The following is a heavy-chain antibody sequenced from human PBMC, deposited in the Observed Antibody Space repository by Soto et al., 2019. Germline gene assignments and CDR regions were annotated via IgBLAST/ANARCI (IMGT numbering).Heavy chain of an antibody. D-gene: IGHD2-8*01. V-gene: IGHV1-3*05. J-gene: IGHJ5*02. CDR3: AREGYCTNGVCWGWFDP. CDR2: INAGNGNT. Sequence: QVQLVQSGAEEKKPGASVKVSCKASGYTFTSYAVHWVRQAPGQRLEWMGWINAGNGNTKYSQKFQGRGTITRDTSASTADMELSSLRSEDTAVYYCAREGYCTNGVCWGWFDPWGQGTLVTVSS. CDR1: GYTFTSYA.